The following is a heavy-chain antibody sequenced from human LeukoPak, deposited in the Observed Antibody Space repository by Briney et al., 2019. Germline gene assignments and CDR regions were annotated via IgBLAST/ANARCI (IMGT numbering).Heavy chain of an antibody. CDR1: GFTVSSNY. CDR2: IYTDDTT. V-gene: IGHV3-53*01. CDR3: ARDAGDISSSPFDY. J-gene: IGHJ4*01. Sequence: GGSLGLSCTASGFTVSSNYMSWVRQGSGKGLEWVSVIYTDDTTDYADSVKGRFTISRDKSRNTLYLQMNSLRGEDAAVYYCARDAGDISSSPFDYWGHGTQVTVSS. D-gene: IGHD6-6*01.